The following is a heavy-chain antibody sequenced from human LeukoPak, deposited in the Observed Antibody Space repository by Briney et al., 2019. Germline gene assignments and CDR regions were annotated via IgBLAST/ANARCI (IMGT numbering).Heavy chain of an antibody. CDR3: AKAQTGSGIYYYFDY. D-gene: IGHD3-10*01. Sequence: SETLSLTCTVSGGSIISYYWSWIRKPLGKGLEWIGYVSDRGYTNYSPSLKSRVTISIDTSKHQFSLKLSSVTTSDTAVYYCAKAQTGSGIYYYFDYWGQGTLVTVSS. CDR1: GGSIISYY. CDR2: VSDRGYT. J-gene: IGHJ4*02. V-gene: IGHV4-59*01.